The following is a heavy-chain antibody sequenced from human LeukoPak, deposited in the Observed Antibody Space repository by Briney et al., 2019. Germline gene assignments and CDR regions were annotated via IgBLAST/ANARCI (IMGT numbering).Heavy chain of an antibody. CDR2: INTDGSST. CDR3: ARVSSSSWWALDY. D-gene: IGHD6-13*01. Sequence: GGSLRLSCAASGFTFSSYWMHWVRRAPGKGLVWVSRINTDGSSTSYADSVKSRFTISRDNAKNTLYLQMNSLRAEDTAVYYCARVSSSSWWALDYWGQGTLVTVSS. CDR1: GFTFSSYW. J-gene: IGHJ4*02. V-gene: IGHV3-74*01.